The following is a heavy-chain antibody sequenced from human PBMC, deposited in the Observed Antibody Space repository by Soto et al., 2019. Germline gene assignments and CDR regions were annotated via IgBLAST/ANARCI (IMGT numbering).Heavy chain of an antibody. D-gene: IGHD2-15*01. Sequence: SVKVSCKTSGGTQSSYTSSWVRQAQGQGLEWMGRVMPNLGMTNYAKKFQGRFTIVVDTSTSTAYMELNSLRYEDTAVYYCARDKGYCSDTSCPDFDYWGQGTLVTVSS. V-gene: IGHV1-69*04. CDR2: VMPNLGMT. J-gene: IGHJ4*02. CDR1: GGTQSSYT. CDR3: ARDKGYCSDTSCPDFDY.